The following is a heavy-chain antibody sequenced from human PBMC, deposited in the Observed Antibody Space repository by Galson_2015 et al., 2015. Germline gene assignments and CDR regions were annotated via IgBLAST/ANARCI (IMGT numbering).Heavy chain of an antibody. Sequence: SVKVSCKASGGTFSSYAISWVRQAPGQGLEWVGGIIPIFGTANYAQKFQGRVTITADESTSTAYMELSSLRSEDTAVYYCARVGGWTTYYYYYMDVWGKGTTVTVSS. CDR3: ARVGGWTTYYYYYMDV. CDR1: GGTFSSYA. J-gene: IGHJ6*03. CDR2: IIPIFGTA. V-gene: IGHV1-69*13. D-gene: IGHD6-19*01.